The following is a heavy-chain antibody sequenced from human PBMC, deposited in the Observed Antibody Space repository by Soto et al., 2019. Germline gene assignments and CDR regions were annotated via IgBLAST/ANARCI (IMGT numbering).Heavy chain of an antibody. Sequence: EEQLLESGGDLVQPGGSLRFPLVATGISFRSRAMSGVRQAQGEGLGGVSVTPDTDGARKYADSGGGWFTISRDNSKNTLYLQMSSLRADDSAVYDCARGSRDSYPGSRIFDLWGRGTRVTVSS. CDR2: TPDTDGAR. D-gene: IGHD3-10*01. CDR1: GISFRSRA. J-gene: IGHJ4*02. V-gene: IGHV3-23*01. CDR3: ARGSRDSYPGSRIFDL.